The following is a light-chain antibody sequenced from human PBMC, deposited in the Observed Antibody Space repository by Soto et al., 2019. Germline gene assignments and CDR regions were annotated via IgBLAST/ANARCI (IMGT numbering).Light chain of an antibody. CDR3: QQYNKWPLT. Sequence: EIVMTHSPATLSVSPGETPTFSCSPSQIFTNSLAWYKQKPGQAPRLLIFFHSTRATEIPARFSGSGSVTEFTLTISSLQSEDFAVYYCQQYNKWPLTFGGGTKVETK. CDR2: FHS. J-gene: IGKJ4*01. CDR1: QIFTNS. V-gene: IGKV3-15*01.